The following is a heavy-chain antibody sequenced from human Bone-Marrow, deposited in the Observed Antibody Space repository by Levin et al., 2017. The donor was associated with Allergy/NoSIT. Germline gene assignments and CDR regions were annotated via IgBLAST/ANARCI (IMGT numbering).Heavy chain of an antibody. V-gene: IGHV3-66*03. CDR3: ARARVLRYFDWLFSVPRYYYYYMDG. J-gene: IGHJ6*03. D-gene: IGHD3-9*01. CDR1: GFTVSSNY. Sequence: QAGGSLRLSCAASGFTVSSNYMSWVRQAPGKGLEWVSVIYSCGSTYYADSVKGRFTISRDNSKNTLYLQMNSLRAEDTAVYYCARARVLRYFDWLFSVPRYYYYYMDGWGKGTTVTVSS. CDR2: IYSCGST.